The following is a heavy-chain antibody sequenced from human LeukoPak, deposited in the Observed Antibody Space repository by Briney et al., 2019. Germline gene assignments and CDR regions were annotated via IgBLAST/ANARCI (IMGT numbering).Heavy chain of an antibody. CDR2: IIPIFGTA. CDR1: GGTFSSYA. D-gene: IGHD1-1*01. V-gene: IGHV1-69*05. CDR3: ASLRTGTNNWFDP. J-gene: IGHJ5*02. Sequence: SVKVSCXASGGTFSSYAISWVRQAPGQGLEWMGGIIPIFGTANCAQKFQGRVTITTDESTSTAYMELSSLRSEDTAVYYCASLRTGTNNWFDPWGQGTLVTVSS.